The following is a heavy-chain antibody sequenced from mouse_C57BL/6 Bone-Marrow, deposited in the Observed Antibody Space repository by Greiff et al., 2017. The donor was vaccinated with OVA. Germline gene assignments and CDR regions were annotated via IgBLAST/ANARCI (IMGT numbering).Heavy chain of an antibody. D-gene: IGHD1-1*01. Sequence: VHVKQSGAELVRPGSSVKMSCKTSGYTFTSYGINWVKQRPGQGLEWIGYIYIGNGYTEYNEKFKGKATLTSDTSSSTAYMQLSSLTSEDSAIYFCARGTTVVPSWFAYWGQGTLVTVSA. CDR3: ARGTTVVPSWFAY. V-gene: IGHV1-58*01. J-gene: IGHJ3*01. CDR2: IYIGNGYT. CDR1: GYTFTSYG.